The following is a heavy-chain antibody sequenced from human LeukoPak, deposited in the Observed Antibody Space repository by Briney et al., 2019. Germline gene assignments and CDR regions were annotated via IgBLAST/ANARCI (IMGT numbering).Heavy chain of an antibody. CDR2: ISSSSSYI. Sequence: GRSLRLSCSASGFTFSSYGMHWVRQAPGKGLEWVSSISSSSSYIYYADSVKGRFTISRDNAKNSLYLQMNSLRAEDTAVYYCARGHYGDYWGQGTLVTVSS. V-gene: IGHV3-21*01. J-gene: IGHJ4*02. CDR3: ARGHYGDY. CDR1: GFTFSSYG.